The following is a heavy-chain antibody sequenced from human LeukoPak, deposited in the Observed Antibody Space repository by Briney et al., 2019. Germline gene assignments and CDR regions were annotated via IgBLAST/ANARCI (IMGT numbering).Heavy chain of an antibody. V-gene: IGHV3-23*01. Sequence: GGSLRLSCAASGLTFSNYAMTWVRQAPGKGLEWVSAISTNGDRTYYADSVKGRFTISRDNSKNTLDLQMTGLRAEDTAVYYCARERGRGRDSPWFDYWGQGTLVTVSS. CDR1: GLTFSNYA. J-gene: IGHJ4*02. CDR3: ARERGRGRDSPWFDY. D-gene: IGHD1-26*01. CDR2: ISTNGDRT.